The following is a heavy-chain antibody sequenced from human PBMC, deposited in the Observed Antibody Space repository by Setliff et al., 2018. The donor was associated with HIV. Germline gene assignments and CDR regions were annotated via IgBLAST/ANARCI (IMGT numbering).Heavy chain of an antibody. D-gene: IGHD3-10*01. Sequence: GGSLRLSCVASRFTFNDYWMSWVRQAPGKGLEWVANIDRDGSETNYVDSVKGRFTIFRDNTKSSMYLQMNSLRAEDTAIYYCARKFRPGHGVDVWGQGTTVTVSS. CDR3: ARKFRPGHGVDV. CDR1: RFTFNDYW. CDR2: IDRDGSET. V-gene: IGHV3-7*01. J-gene: IGHJ6*02.